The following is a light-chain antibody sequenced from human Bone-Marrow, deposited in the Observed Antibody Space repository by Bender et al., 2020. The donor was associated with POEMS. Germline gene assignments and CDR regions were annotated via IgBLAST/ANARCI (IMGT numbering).Light chain of an antibody. J-gene: IGLJ2*01. CDR1: SSDVGNYNL. V-gene: IGLV2-23*01. Sequence: QSALTQPASVSGSPGQSITISCTGTSSDVGNYNLVCWYQQHPGKAPKLMIYEGSKRPPGVSNRFSGSKSGNTASLTISGLQAEDEADYYCCSYTGRLSVVFGGGTKVTVL. CDR3: CSYTGRLSVV. CDR2: EGS.